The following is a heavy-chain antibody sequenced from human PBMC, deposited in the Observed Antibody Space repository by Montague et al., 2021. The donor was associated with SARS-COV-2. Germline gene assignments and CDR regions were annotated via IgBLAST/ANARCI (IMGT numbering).Heavy chain of an antibody. Sequence: SETLSLTCNVSGDSISSANYQWAWFRQPPGKGLQWVGSISHSGSAYYNPSLKSRLTISVGMSKRLFSLDVESVAVADTAFYYCARQVGDFWTGFYVDSWGQGTLVTVSS. V-gene: IGHV4-39*01. D-gene: IGHD3/OR15-3a*01. CDR1: GDSISSANYQ. CDR3: ARQVGDFWTGFYVDS. CDR2: ISHSGSA. J-gene: IGHJ4*02.